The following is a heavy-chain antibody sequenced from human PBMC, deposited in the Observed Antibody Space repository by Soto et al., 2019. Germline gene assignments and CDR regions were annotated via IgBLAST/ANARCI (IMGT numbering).Heavy chain of an antibody. V-gene: IGHV3-23*01. CDR2: ISGSGGST. D-gene: IGHD3-3*01. CDR3: ATDTFWSGYPDAFDI. Sequence: EVQLLESGGGLVQPGGSLRLSCAASGFTFSSYAMSWVRQAPGKGLEWVSAISGSGGSTYYADSVKGRFTISRDNSKNTLYLQMNSLRAGDPAVYYCATDTFWSGYPDAFDIWGQGTMVTVSS. J-gene: IGHJ3*02. CDR1: GFTFSSYA.